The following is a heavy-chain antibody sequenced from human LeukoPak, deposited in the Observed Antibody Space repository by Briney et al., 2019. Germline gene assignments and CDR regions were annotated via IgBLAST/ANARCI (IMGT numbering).Heavy chain of an antibody. CDR3: AKDLPTVTMS. CDR2: ISGGGGST. Sequence: GGSLRLSCAASGFTFSSYVMNWVRQAPGKGLEWVSVISGGGGSTYYADSVKGRFTISRDNSKNTLFLQMNSLRAEDTAVYFCAKDLPTVTMSWGQGSLVTVSS. V-gene: IGHV3-23*01. J-gene: IGHJ5*02. CDR1: GFTFSSYV. D-gene: IGHD4-11*01.